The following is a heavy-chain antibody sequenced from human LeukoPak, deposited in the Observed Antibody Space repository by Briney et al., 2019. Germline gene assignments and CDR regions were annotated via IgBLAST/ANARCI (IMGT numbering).Heavy chain of an antibody. CDR2: INHSGST. D-gene: IGHD6-19*01. Sequence: SETLSLTCAVYGGSFSGYYWSWIRQPPGKGLEWIGEINHSGSTNYNPSLKSRVTISVDTSKNQFSLKLSSVTAADTAVYYCARGLYSSGWYRGNWFDPWGQGTLVTVSS. CDR1: GGSFSGYY. CDR3: ARGLYSSGWYRGNWFDP. J-gene: IGHJ5*02. V-gene: IGHV4-34*01.